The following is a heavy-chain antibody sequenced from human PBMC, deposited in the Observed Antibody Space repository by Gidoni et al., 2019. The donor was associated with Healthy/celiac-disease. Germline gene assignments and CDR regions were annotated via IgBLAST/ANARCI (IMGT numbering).Heavy chain of an antibody. J-gene: IGHJ4*02. CDR3: AADPDYYDSSGYHDY. D-gene: IGHD3-22*01. V-gene: IGHV1-58*01. Sequence: QMQLVQSGPEVKKPGTSVKVSCKASGFTFTSSAVQWVRQARGQRLEWIGWIVVGSGNTNYAQKFQERVTITRDMSTSTAYMELSSLRSEDTAVYYCAADPDYYDSSGYHDYWGQGTLVTVSS. CDR1: GFTFTSSA. CDR2: IVVGSGNT.